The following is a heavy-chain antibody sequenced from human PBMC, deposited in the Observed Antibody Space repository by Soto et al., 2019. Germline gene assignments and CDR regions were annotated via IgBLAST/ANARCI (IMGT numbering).Heavy chain of an antibody. CDR1: GGSISSGGYY. CDR2: IYYSGST. Sequence: QVQLQESGPGLVKPSQTLSLTCTVSGGSISSGGYYWSWIRQHPGKGLEWIGYIYYSGSTYYNPSLKSRVTISVDTSKNQFSLKRSSVTAADTAVYYCARDGYSNSGYYYYGMDVWGQGTTVTVSS. J-gene: IGHJ6*02. CDR3: ARDGYSNSGYYYYGMDV. V-gene: IGHV4-31*03. D-gene: IGHD4-4*01.